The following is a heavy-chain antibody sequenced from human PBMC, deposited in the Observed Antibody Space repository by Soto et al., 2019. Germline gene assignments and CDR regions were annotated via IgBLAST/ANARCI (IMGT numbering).Heavy chain of an antibody. CDR2: ISSSSSYI. Sequence: PGGSLRLSCAASGFTFSSYSMNWVRQAPGKGLEWVSSISSSSSYIYYADSVKGRFTISRDNAKNSLYLQMNSLRAEDTAVYYSARDPPRFYYDILTGYGNPWGQGTLVTVSS. CDR3: ARDPPRFYYDILTGYGNP. J-gene: IGHJ5*02. D-gene: IGHD3-9*01. CDR1: GFTFSSYS. V-gene: IGHV3-21*01.